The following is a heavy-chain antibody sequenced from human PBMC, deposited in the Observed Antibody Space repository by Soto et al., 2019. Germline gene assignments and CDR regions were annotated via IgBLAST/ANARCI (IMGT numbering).Heavy chain of an antibody. V-gene: IGHV1-18*01. Sequence: VASVKVSCKASGYTFTSYGISWVRQAPGQGLEWMGWISAYNGNTNYAQKLQGRVTMTTDTSTRTAYMELRSLRSDVTAVYYCARDGRGSSWYNYWGQGTLVTVSS. CDR3: ARDGRGSSWYNY. CDR1: GYTFTSYG. D-gene: IGHD6-13*01. CDR2: ISAYNGNT. J-gene: IGHJ4*02.